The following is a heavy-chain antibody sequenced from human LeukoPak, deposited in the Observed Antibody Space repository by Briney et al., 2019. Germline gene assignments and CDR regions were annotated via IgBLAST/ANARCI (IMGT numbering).Heavy chain of an antibody. CDR2: VDYSGST. CDR1: SDSISTYC. V-gene: IGHV4-59*08. CDR3: ARSYASSWYWNWFDP. Sequence: PSETLSLTCTVSSDSISTYCWSWIRQPPGKGLEWIGYVDYSGSTNYNPSLKSRVTISVDTSKNQFSLRLSSVTAADTAVYYCARSYASSWYWNWFDPWGQGTLVTVSS. D-gene: IGHD6-13*01. J-gene: IGHJ5*02.